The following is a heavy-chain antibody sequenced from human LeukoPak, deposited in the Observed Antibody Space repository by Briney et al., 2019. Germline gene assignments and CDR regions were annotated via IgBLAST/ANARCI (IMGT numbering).Heavy chain of an antibody. Sequence: GGSLRLSCAASGFTVSSNYMSWVRQAPGKGLEWVSVIYSGGSTYYADSVKGRFTISRDNSKNTLYLQMNSLRAEDMAVYYCARVAGGFGVVIQYYFDYWGQGTLVTVSS. CDR1: GFTVSSNY. CDR2: IYSGGST. CDR3: ARVAGGFGVVIQYYFDY. V-gene: IGHV3-53*01. J-gene: IGHJ4*02. D-gene: IGHD3-3*01.